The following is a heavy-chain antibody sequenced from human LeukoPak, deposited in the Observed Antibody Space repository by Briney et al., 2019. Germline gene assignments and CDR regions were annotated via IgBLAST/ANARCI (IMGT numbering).Heavy chain of an antibody. Sequence: SETLSLTCAVYGGSFSGYYWSWIRQPPGKGLEWIGEINHSGSTNYNPSLKSRVTISVDTSKNQFSLKLSSVTAADTAVYYCASVIVVVPAAIPDYYGRDVWGQGTTVTVSS. D-gene: IGHD2-2*01. CDR2: INHSGST. CDR1: GGSFSGYY. CDR3: ASVIVVVPAAIPDYYGRDV. V-gene: IGHV4-34*01. J-gene: IGHJ6*02.